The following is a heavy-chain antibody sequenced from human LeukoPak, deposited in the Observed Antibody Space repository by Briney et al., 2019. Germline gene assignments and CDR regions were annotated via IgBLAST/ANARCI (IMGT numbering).Heavy chain of an antibody. J-gene: IGHJ4*02. CDR1: GGSFSSYA. D-gene: IGHD2-15*01. V-gene: IGHV1-69*01. CDR2: LAPIFTTP. Sequence: EASVKVSCKASGGSFSSYAISWVRLAPGHGLEWMGGLAPIFTTPNYAQKFQDRVTITADESTSTAYMELSSLRSEDTAVYYCARTYCSGGNCYYDYWGQGTLVTVSS. CDR3: ARTYCSGGNCYYDY.